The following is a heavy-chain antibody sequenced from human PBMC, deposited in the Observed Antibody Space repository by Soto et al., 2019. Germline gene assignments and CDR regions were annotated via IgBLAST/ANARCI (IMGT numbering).Heavy chain of an antibody. CDR3: AKGRDSSGYYYAY. Sequence: GGSLRLSCAASGFTFSTHDMHWVRQAPGKGLEWVALISYDGTNEYYAGSVKGRFTISRDNSKNTLYLQMNSLRPEDTAVYHCAKGRDSSGYYYAYWGQGALVTVSS. CDR1: GFTFSTHD. J-gene: IGHJ4*02. V-gene: IGHV3-30*18. CDR2: ISYDGTNE. D-gene: IGHD3-22*01.